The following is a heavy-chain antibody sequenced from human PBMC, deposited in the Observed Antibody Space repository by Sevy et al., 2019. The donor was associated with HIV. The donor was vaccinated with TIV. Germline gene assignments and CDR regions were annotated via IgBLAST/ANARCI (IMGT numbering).Heavy chain of an antibody. CDR2: ISWDGGSA. CDR1: GFTFDDYT. D-gene: IGHD3-10*01. CDR3: AKETGVSFYFDY. Sequence: GGSLRLSCAASGFTFDDYTMHWVRQAPGKGLEWLSLISWDGGSAYYADSVTGRFTMSRDNSKNSLYLQMNSLRTEDTALYYCAKETGVSFYFDYWGQGTLVTVSS. J-gene: IGHJ4*02. V-gene: IGHV3-43*01.